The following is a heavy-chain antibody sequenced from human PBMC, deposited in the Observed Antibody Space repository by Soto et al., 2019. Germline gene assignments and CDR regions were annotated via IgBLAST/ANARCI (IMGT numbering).Heavy chain of an antibody. CDR3: ERGGIEFPIAAAGDISTVTYYYGMGV. J-gene: IGHJ6*02. Sequence: SVKVSCKASGYTFTGYYMHWVRQAPGQGREWMGWIKPNSGGTNYAQKFQGWVTMTRDTSISTAYMELSRLRSDDTAVYYCERGGIEFPIAAAGDISTVTYYYGMGVWG. V-gene: IGHV1-2*04. CDR1: GYTFTGYY. CDR2: IKPNSGGT. D-gene: IGHD6-13*01.